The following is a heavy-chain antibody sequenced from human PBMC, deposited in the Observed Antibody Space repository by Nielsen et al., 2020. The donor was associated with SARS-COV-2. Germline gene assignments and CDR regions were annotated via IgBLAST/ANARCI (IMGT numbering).Heavy chain of an antibody. CDR1: GFTFSRHA. CDR2: ITGIGGGAT. D-gene: IGHD3-10*01. CDR3: ARSGSPYDAFHI. V-gene: IGHV3-23*01. J-gene: IGHJ3*02. Sequence: GESLKISCAASGFTFSRHAMTWVRQAPGKGLEWVSGITGIGGGATYYADSVKGRFTIFRDNSKNTLYLQMNSLRAEDTAVYYCARSGSPYDAFHIWGQGTMVTVSS.